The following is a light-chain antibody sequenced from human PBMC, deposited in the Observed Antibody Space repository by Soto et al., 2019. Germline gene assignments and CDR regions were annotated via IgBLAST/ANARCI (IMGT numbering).Light chain of an antibody. CDR3: QQFSSYPLT. Sequence: EFVLTQSPGTLSLSPGERATLSCRASQTVRNNFLACYQQKPGQAPSLLIYDASSRATGIPDRFSGGGSGTDFTLTISRLEPEDFAVYYCQQFSSYPLTFGGGTKVDIK. V-gene: IGKV3-20*01. CDR2: DAS. J-gene: IGKJ4*01. CDR1: QTVRNNF.